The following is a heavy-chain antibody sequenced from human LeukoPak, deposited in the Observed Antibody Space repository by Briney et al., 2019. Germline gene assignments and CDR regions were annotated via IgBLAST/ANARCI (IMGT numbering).Heavy chain of an antibody. CDR3: ARDLYIMITFGGAGTDY. CDR2: ISYDGSNK. Sequence: PGGSLRLSCAASGFTFSSYAMHWVRQAPGKGLEWVAVISYDGSNKYYADSVKGRFTISRDNSKNTLYLQMNSLRAEDTAVYYCARDLYIMITFGGAGTDYWGQGTLVTVSS. CDR1: GFTFSSYA. V-gene: IGHV3-30-3*01. J-gene: IGHJ4*02. D-gene: IGHD3-16*01.